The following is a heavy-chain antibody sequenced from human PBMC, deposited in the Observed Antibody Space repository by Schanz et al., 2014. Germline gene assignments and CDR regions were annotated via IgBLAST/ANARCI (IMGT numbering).Heavy chain of an antibody. V-gene: IGHV3-30*03. CDR3: ARSTSMYFLQ. CDR1: GFTFSSYG. Sequence: QVQLVESGGSVVQPGGSLRLSCAASGFTFSSYGMHWVRQAPGKGLEWVAIISLDGSNQYYADSVKGRFTISRDNSKNTLYLQMNSLRAEDTAVYYCARSTSMYFLQWGQGTLVTVSS. CDR2: ISLDGSNQ. D-gene: IGHD2-2*01. J-gene: IGHJ1*01.